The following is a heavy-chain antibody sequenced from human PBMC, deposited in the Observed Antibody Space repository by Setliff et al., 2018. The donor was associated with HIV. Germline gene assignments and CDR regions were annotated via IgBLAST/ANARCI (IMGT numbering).Heavy chain of an antibody. CDR2: IYYNGNT. D-gene: IGHD2-15*01. V-gene: IGHV4-4*02. CDR1: GGSISSSNW. J-gene: IGHJ5*02. Sequence: PSETLSLTCAVSGGSISSSNWWSWVRQPPGKGLEWIGHIYYNGNTNHNPSLKSRGTISVDTSKNQLSLNVTSVTAADTAVYYCARSSRGYCSGGSCYGFDPWGQGNLVTVSS. CDR3: ARSSRGYCSGGSCYGFDP.